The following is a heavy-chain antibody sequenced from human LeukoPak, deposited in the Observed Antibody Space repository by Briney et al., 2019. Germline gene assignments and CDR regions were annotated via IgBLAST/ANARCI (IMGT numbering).Heavy chain of an antibody. D-gene: IGHD1-1*01. V-gene: IGHV3-7*01. Sequence: PGGSLRLSCAASGFTFSNYWMSWVRQAPGKGLEWVANIKQDGSEKYYVDSVKGRFTISRDNAKNSLYLQMNSLRPEDTAVYFCASRRGCNWNDVGWGQGTLVTVSS. CDR1: GFTFSNYW. CDR3: ASRRGCNWNDVG. CDR2: IKQDGSEK. J-gene: IGHJ4*02.